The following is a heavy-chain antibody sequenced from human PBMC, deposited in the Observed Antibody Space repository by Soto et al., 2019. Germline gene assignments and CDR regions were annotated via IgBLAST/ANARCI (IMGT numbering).Heavy chain of an antibody. J-gene: IGHJ4*02. CDR2: MSSDGSKI. V-gene: IGHV3-30*03. Sequence: QVQLVESGGGAVQPGESLRLSCVASGFDFTYYAMHWVRQAPGKGLESVAVMSSDGSKIHHTDSVKGRFNISRDNPKNTLSMYRNSLRKKDTAVYLRATDEGVVGSLGLFDYWGQRSLVSVSS. CDR3: ATDEGVVGSLGLFDY. D-gene: IGHD3-3*01. CDR1: GFDFTYYA.